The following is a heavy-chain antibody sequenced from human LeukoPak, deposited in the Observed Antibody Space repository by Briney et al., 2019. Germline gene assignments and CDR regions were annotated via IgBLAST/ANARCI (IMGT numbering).Heavy chain of an antibody. CDR2: IYSGGST. J-gene: IGHJ3*02. CDR3: AREGIPAWGGGGGTFDI. D-gene: IGHD3-16*01. CDR1: GFTVSSNY. V-gene: IGHV3-66*01. Sequence: GGSLRLSCAASGFTVSSNYMSWVRQAPGKGLEWVSVIYSGGSTYYADSVKGRFTISRDNSKNTLYLQMNSLRAEDTAVYYCAREGIPAWGGGGGTFDIWGQGTMVTVSS.